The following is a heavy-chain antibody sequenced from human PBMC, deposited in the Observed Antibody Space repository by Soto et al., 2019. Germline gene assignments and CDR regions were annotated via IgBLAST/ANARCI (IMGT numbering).Heavy chain of an antibody. CDR1: GGTFSSYA. CDR3: ARTEYYYDSSGYCSQSNNWFDP. V-gene: IGHV1-69*13. CDR2: IIPIFGTA. J-gene: IGHJ5*02. D-gene: IGHD3-22*01. Sequence: SVKVSCKASGGTFSSYAISWVRQAPGQGLEWMGGIIPIFGTANYAQKFQGRYKITADESTSTAYMELSSLRSEDTAVYYCARTEYYYDSSGYCSQSNNWFDPWGQGTLVTVSS.